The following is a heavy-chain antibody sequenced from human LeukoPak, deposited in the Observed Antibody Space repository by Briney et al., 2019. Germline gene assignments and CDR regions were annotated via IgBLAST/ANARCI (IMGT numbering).Heavy chain of an antibody. D-gene: IGHD6-19*01. V-gene: IGHV3-23*01. J-gene: IGHJ4*02. CDR1: GFTFSSYA. CDR3: AKVLGSGSGYPIDY. CDR2: ISAAGGST. Sequence: GGSLRLSCAASGFTFSSYAMSWVRQAPGKGLEWVSSISAAGGSTYYADSVKGRFTISRDNSKNTLYLQMNSLRAEDTAIYYCAKVLGSGSGYPIDYWGQGTLVTVSS.